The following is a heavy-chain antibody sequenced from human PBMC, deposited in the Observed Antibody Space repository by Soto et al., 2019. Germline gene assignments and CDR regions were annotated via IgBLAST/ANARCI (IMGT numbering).Heavy chain of an antibody. CDR1: GGSISSYY. V-gene: IGHV4-4*07. Sequence: QVQLQESGPGLVKPSETLSLTCTVSGGSISSYYWSWIRQPAGKGLEGIGRIYTSGSTNYNPSLKSRVTMSVATSKNQFSLKLSSVTAADTDVYYCARDLRGYCSGGSCFNWFDPWGQGTLVTVSS. CDR3: ARDLRGYCSGGSCFNWFDP. CDR2: IYTSGST. J-gene: IGHJ5*02. D-gene: IGHD2-15*01.